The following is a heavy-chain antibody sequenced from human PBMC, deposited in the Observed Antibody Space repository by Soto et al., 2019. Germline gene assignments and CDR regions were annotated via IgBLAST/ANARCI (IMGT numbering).Heavy chain of an antibody. Sequence: QVQLVQSGVEVKKPGSSVKVSCKASGGTFSSYAISWVRQAPGQGLEWMGGIIPIFGTANYAQKFQGRVTSTADESTSTAYMELSSLRSEDTAVYYCARVYSSGWFYGHAFDIWGQGTMVTVSS. D-gene: IGHD6-19*01. CDR2: IIPIFGTA. J-gene: IGHJ3*02. CDR1: GGTFSSYA. V-gene: IGHV1-69*01. CDR3: ARVYSSGWFYGHAFDI.